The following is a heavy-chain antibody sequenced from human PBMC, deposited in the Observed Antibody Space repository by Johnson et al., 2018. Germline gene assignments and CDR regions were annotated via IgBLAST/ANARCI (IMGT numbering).Heavy chain of an antibody. CDR2: IIPIFDTA. CDR3: AREPRGGSGYPNYYYYGMDV. D-gene: IGHD3-3*01. J-gene: IGHJ6*02. V-gene: IGHV1-69*01. CDR1: GGTFSSYA. Sequence: QVQLVESGAEVKKPGSSVKVSCTASGGTFSSYAISWVRQAAGPGLEWMGGIIPIFDTATYAQKVQGRATMTADASTSTAYMELSSLRSEDTAVYYCAREPRGGSGYPNYYYYGMDVWGQGTTVTVSS.